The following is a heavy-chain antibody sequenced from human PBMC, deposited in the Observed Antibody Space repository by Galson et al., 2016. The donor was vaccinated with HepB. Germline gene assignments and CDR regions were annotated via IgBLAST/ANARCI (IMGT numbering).Heavy chain of an antibody. D-gene: IGHD3-22*01. V-gene: IGHV1-18*01. CDR3: ARDLKYSFERSGRSAF. CDR1: GYTFTNYG. CDR2: INPNNGDT. J-gene: IGHJ4*02. Sequence: SVKVSCKASGYTFTNYGISWVRQAPGQGLEWMAWINPNNGDTKYAQKVQGRGTLTTDTSTSTVYMDLRSLRPDDTAVYYFARDLKYSFERSGRSAFWGQGTLVTVSS.